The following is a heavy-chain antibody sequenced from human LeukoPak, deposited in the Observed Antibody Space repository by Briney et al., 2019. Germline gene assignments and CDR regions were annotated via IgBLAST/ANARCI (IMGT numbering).Heavy chain of an antibody. V-gene: IGHV4-34*01. CDR1: GGSFSGYY. Sequence: SETLSLTCAVHGGSFSGYYWSWIRQPPGKGLEWIGEINHSGSTNYNPSLKSRATISVDTSKNQFSLKLSSVTAADTAMYYCAGPDSSEIDYWGQGTLVTVSS. J-gene: IGHJ4*02. CDR2: INHSGST. CDR3: AGPDSSEIDY.